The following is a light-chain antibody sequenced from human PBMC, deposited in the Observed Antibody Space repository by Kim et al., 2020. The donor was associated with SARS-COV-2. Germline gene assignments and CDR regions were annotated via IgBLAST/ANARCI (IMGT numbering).Light chain of an antibody. Sequence: ALGQTVRLTCQGDSLRNYHATWYQQRPGQAPILVLFGKYNRPSGIPDRFSGSGSGNTASLTITGAQAEDEADYYCNSRDSSGDHVIFGGGTQLTVL. CDR3: NSRDSSGDHVI. J-gene: IGLJ2*01. CDR2: GKY. CDR1: SLRNYH. V-gene: IGLV3-19*01.